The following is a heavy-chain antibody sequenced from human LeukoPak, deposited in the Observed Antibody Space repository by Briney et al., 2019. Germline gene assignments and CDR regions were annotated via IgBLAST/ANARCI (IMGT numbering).Heavy chain of an antibody. Sequence: GGSLRLSCAASGFTFSSYAMSWVRQAPGKGLEWVSAISGSGGSTYYADSVKGRFTISRDNSKNTLYLQMNSLRAEDTAVYYCAKDLGMYSGSWYGIPAGDYWGQGTLVTVSS. D-gene: IGHD6-13*01. CDR3: AKDLGMYSGSWYGIPAGDY. CDR1: GFTFSSYA. V-gene: IGHV3-23*01. CDR2: ISGSGGST. J-gene: IGHJ4*02.